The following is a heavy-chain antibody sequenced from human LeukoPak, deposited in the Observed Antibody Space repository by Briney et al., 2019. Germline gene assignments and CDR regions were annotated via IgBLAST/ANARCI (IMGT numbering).Heavy chain of an antibody. V-gene: IGHV3-7*01. CDR3: ARWLELMRNFDW. CDR1: GFTFSDYW. Sequence: QSGGSLRLSCVGSGFTFSDYWMSWVRQAPGRGLEWVANIKQDGGEKDYVDALKGRFTISRDNAKNSLYLQMNSLRAEDTAVYYCARWLELMRNFDWWGQGTLVTVSS. D-gene: IGHD5-24*01. J-gene: IGHJ4*02. CDR2: IKQDGGEK.